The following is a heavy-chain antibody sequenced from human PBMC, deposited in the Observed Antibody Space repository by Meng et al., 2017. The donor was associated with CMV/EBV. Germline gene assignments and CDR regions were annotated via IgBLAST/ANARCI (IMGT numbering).Heavy chain of an antibody. Sequence: GVSLRLSCAASRFTFSDYYMSWMRQAPGKGLEWVSYISSSGSTMYYADSVKGRFTISRDNAKNSLYLQMNSLRAEDTAVYYCARDTHRNSHTPVDYWGQGTLVTVSS. V-gene: IGHV3-11*01. CDR2: ISSSGSTM. CDR1: RFTFSDYY. D-gene: IGHD2-2*02. J-gene: IGHJ4*02. CDR3: ARDTHRNSHTPVDY.